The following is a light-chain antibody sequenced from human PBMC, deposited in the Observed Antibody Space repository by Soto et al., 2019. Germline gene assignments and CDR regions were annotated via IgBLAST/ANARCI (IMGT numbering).Light chain of an antibody. CDR1: QSVSSW. J-gene: IGKJ1*01. Sequence: DIQMTQSPSTLSASVGDRVTITCRASQSVSSWLAWYQQKPWQAPKLLIYKASSLESWVPSRFSGSGSGTEFTLTITSLQPDDFATYYCQQYSSYSSFGQGTKVEIK. CDR3: QQYSSYSS. V-gene: IGKV1-5*03. CDR2: KAS.